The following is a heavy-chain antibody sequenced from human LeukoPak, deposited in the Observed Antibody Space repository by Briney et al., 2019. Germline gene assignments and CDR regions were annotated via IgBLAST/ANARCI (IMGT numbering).Heavy chain of an antibody. D-gene: IGHD3-9*01. Sequence: PSETLSLTCTVSGGSISSYYWSWIRQPPGKGLEWIGYIYYSGITYYNPSLKSRVTISVATSKNQFSLKLSSVTAADTAVYYCARAVGYFDWLPLFDYWGQGTLVTVSS. V-gene: IGHV4-59*08. CDR3: ARAVGYFDWLPLFDY. CDR1: GGSISSYY. J-gene: IGHJ4*02. CDR2: IYYSGIT.